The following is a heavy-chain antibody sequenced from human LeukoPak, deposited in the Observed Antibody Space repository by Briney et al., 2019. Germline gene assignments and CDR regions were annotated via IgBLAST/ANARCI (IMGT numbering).Heavy chain of an antibody. CDR1: GFTFSSYA. Sequence: HPGGSLRLSCAASGFTFSSYAMSWVRQAPGKGLEWVSAISGSGGSTYYAYSVKGRFTISRDNSKNTLYLHMNSLRAEDTAVYYCASIAAPPTYYYYYYMDVWGKGATVTVSS. J-gene: IGHJ6*03. CDR3: ASIAAPPTYYYYYYMDV. D-gene: IGHD6-6*01. V-gene: IGHV3-23*01. CDR2: ISGSGGST.